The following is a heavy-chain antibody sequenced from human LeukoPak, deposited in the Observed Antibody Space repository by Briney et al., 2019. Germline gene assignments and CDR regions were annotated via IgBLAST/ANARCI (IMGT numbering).Heavy chain of an antibody. CDR3: ARPRVESGGYYYGH. J-gene: IGHJ4*02. CDR1: GYTFTVYY. D-gene: IGHD3-22*01. CDR2: VNPTNGAT. V-gene: IGHV1-2*02. Sequence: VASVKVSCKASGYTFTVYYIHWVRQAPGQGLEWMGWVNPTNGATNYAQKFQGRVTMTTDTSTNTAYMELSWLTSDDTAVYYCARPRVESGGYYYGHWGQGTLVTVSS.